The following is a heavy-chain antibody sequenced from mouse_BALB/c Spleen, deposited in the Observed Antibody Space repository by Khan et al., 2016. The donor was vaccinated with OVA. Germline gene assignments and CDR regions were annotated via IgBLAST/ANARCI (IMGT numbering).Heavy chain of an antibody. CDR1: GYTFTSYW. CDR2: IDPSDSET. D-gene: IGHD2-1*01. CDR3: AKGGGNSLYWYFDV. J-gene: IGHJ1*01. Sequence: QVQLQQPGAELVRPGASVKLSCKASGYTFTSYWMNWVKQRPGQGLEWIGMIDPSDSETHYNQMFKDKATLTVDNSSSTAYMQPTSLTSEDSAVYTCAKGGGNSLYWYFDVWGAGTTVTVSS. V-gene: IGHV1-61*01.